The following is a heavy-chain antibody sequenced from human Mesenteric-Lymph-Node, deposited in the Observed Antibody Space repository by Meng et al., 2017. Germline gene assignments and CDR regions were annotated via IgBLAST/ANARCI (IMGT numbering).Heavy chain of an antibody. D-gene: IGHD5-12*01. J-gene: IGHJ4*02. CDR2: ITGSGVSI. CDR3: AKDLATLAD. V-gene: IGHV3-23*01. CDR1: RFTFDSYT. Sequence: GESLKISCAASRFTFDSYTMICVRQAPGKGLAWVSTITGSGVSIYYGDSVKGRCTISRDNSKNTLYLQMDSLRAEDKAVYYCAKDLATLADWGQGTLVTVSS.